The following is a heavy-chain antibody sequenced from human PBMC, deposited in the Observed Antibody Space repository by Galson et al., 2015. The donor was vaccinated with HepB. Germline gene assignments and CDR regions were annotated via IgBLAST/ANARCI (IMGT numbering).Heavy chain of an antibody. V-gene: IGHV3-23*01. Sequence: SLRLSCAASGFTFSSYAMSWVRQAPGKGLEWVSAISGSGGSTYYADSVKGRFTISRDNSKNTLYLQMNSLRAEDTAVYYCANPYGDSLYYFDYWGQGTLVTVSS. D-gene: IGHD4-17*01. CDR2: ISGSGGST. CDR3: ANPYGDSLYYFDY. J-gene: IGHJ4*02. CDR1: GFTFSSYA.